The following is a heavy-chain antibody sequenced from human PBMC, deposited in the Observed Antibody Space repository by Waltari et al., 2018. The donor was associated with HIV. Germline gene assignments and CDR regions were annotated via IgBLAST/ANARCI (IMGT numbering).Heavy chain of an antibody. V-gene: IGHV3-53*02. J-gene: IGHJ4*02. CDR2: IYSGGST. CDR3: ASSPSSGTRNDY. Sequence: EVQLVETGGGLIQPGGSLRLSCAASGFTVSSNYMSWVRQAPGKGLEWVSVIYSGGSTYDADSVKGRFTISRDNSKNTLYLQMNSLRAEDTAVYYCASSPSSGTRNDYWGQGTLVTVSS. CDR1: GFTVSSNY. D-gene: IGHD3-22*01.